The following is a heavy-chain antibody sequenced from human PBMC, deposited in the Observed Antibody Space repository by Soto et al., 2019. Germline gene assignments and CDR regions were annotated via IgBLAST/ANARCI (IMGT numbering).Heavy chain of an antibody. Sequence: GEPLKISCKGSGYSFTSYWISWVRQMPGQGLEWMGRTAPKAPHPNDRPSFQGHVTITADKSSSTAYPQWSSLKSSDTAMYNCARLKTRSSWHGGLDYYYYGMDVLGQGTTVAVS. CDR2: TAPKAPHP. V-gene: IGHV5-10-1*01. J-gene: IGHJ6*02. D-gene: IGHD6-13*01. CDR3: ARLKTRSSWHGGLDYYYYGMDV. CDR1: GYSFTSYW.